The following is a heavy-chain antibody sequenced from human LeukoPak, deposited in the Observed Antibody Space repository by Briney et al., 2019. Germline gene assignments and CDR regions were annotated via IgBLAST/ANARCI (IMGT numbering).Heavy chain of an antibody. CDR2: ISSSSSYI. CDR3: ARDSYSSSADFDY. J-gene: IGHJ4*02. V-gene: IGHV3-21*01. CDR1: GFTFSGSA. D-gene: IGHD6-6*01. Sequence: GGSLRLSCAASGFTFSGSAMHWVRQAPGKGLEWVSSISSSSSYIYYADSVKGRFTISRDNAKNSLYLQMNSLRAEDTAVYYCARDSYSSSADFDYWGQGTLVTVSP.